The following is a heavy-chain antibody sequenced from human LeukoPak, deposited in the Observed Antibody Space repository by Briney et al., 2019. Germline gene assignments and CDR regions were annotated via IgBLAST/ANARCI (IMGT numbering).Heavy chain of an antibody. V-gene: IGHV3-21*01. Sequence: GGSLRLSCAASGFTFSSYSMNWVRQAAGKGLEWVSSISSSSYIYYADSVKGRFTISRDNAKNSLYLQMNSLRAEDTAVYYCARDRYYYGSGSYYTGDYWGQGTLVTVSS. J-gene: IGHJ4*02. D-gene: IGHD3-10*01. CDR3: ARDRYYYGSGSYYTGDY. CDR1: GFTFSSYS. CDR2: ISSSSYI.